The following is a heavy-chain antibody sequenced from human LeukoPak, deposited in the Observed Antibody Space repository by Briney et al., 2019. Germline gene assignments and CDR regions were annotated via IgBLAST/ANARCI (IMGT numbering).Heavy chain of an antibody. Sequence: GGSLRLSCAASAFNFSSYSMNWVRQAPGKGLEWVSSISSSSSYIYYADSVKGRFTISRDNAKNSLYLQMNSLRAEDTAVYYCARDFGFAVVTAMDYWGQGTLVTVSS. CDR3: ARDFGFAVVTAMDY. D-gene: IGHD2-21*02. CDR2: ISSSSSYI. V-gene: IGHV3-21*01. CDR1: AFNFSSYS. J-gene: IGHJ4*02.